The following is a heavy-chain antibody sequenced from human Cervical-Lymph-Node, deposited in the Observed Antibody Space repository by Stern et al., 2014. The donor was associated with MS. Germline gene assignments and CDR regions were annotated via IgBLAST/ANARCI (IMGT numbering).Heavy chain of an antibody. Sequence: QLLQSGPEVKRPGESVKISCQASGYTFSYYWIRWVRQMPGKGLEGIAINFPGNYNLRYSPSFQGQVTISADKSTSTAYLQWNNLKASDTAIYYCARQRYFDYWGQGTLVTVSS. CDR2: NFPGNYNL. CDR1: GYTFSYYW. J-gene: IGHJ4*02. CDR3: ARQRYFDY. V-gene: IGHV5-51*01.